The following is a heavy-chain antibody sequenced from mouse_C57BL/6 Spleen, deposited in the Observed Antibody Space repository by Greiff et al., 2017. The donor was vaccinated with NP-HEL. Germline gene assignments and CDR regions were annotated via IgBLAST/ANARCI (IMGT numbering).Heavy chain of an antibody. J-gene: IGHJ2*01. Sequence: VQLQQSGAELVKPGASVKMSCKASGYTFTSYWITWVKQRPGQGLEWIGDIYPGSGSTNYNEKFKSKATLTVDTSSSTAYMQLSSLTSEDSAVYYCARSPYDGYYTDYWGQGTTLTVSS. V-gene: IGHV1-55*01. D-gene: IGHD2-3*01. CDR3: ARSPYDGYYTDY. CDR2: IYPGSGST. CDR1: GYTFTSYW.